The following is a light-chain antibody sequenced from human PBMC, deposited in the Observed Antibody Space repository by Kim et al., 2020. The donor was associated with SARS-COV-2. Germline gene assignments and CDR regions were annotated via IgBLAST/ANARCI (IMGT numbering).Light chain of an antibody. V-gene: IGKV1-33*01. CDR1: QDIKNN. Sequence: DIQMTQSPSSLSASAGDRVTITCQASQDIKNNLNWYQQKPGKAPQLLIFGASTLETGVPSRFSGSGSGTDFTFTIRGLQPDDVAVYFCQKSHNLVTFGGGTKVDIK. CDR2: GAS. CDR3: QKSHNLVT. J-gene: IGKJ4*01.